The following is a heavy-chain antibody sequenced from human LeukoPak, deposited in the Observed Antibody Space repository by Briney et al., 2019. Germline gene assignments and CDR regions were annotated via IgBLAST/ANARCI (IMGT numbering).Heavy chain of an antibody. J-gene: IGHJ5*02. V-gene: IGHV3-7*01. Sequence: TGGSLRLSCVASGFSFSSSYWMHWVRQAPGKGLEWVPNIKYDGSEKFYADSVKGRFTMSRDNGKNSLYLEMNNLRAEDTAVYFCARDHQVRSRWFDPWGQGTLVTVSS. CDR3: ARDHQVRSRWFDP. CDR1: GFSFSSSYW. CDR2: IKYDGSEK.